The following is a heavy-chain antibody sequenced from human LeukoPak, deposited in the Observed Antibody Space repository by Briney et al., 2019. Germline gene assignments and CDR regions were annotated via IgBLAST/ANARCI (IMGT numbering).Heavy chain of an antibody. CDR2: IDYGGNT. V-gene: IGHV4-39*01. J-gene: IGHJ4*02. D-gene: IGHD3-9*01. CDR1: GGSISSGDYY. CDR3: ARASIDFPFDY. Sequence: EPSETLSLTCTVSGGSISSGDYYWSWIRQPPGKGLEWIGSIDYGGNTYYKPSLKSRVTISVDMLRSQFSLKLSSVTATDTAIYYCARASIDFPFDYWGQGTLVTVSS.